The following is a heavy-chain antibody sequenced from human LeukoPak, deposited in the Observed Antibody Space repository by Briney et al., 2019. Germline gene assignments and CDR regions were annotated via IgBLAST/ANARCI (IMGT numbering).Heavy chain of an antibody. Sequence: SETLSLTCAVYGGSFSGYYWSWIRQPAGKGLEWIGSIYYSGSTYYNPSLKSRVTISVDTSKNQFSLKLSSVTAADTAVYYCARYSFSGSYSPYWGQGTLVTVSS. D-gene: IGHD1-26*01. CDR3: ARYSFSGSYSPY. CDR2: IYYSGST. J-gene: IGHJ4*02. V-gene: IGHV4-59*10. CDR1: GGSFSGYY.